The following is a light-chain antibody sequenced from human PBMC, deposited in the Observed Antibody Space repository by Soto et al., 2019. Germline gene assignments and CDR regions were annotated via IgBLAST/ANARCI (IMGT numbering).Light chain of an antibody. J-gene: IGKJ5*01. CDR3: QQFHHWPPIT. CDR2: RAS. Sequence: EIVMTQSPAILSVSLGERATLSCRASQSIDSNLVWYQQKPGQSPRLLIFRASTRATGIPARFSGSGSGTEFTLTISSLQSEDFAVYYCQQFHHWPPITFGQGTRLEIK. V-gene: IGKV3-15*01. CDR1: QSIDSN.